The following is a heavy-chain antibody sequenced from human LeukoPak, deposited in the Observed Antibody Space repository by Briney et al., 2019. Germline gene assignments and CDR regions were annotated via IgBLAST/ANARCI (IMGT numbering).Heavy chain of an antibody. J-gene: IGHJ4*02. CDR1: GLTVTNAW. Sequence: KAGGSLRLSCAASGLTVTNAWMNWVRQAPGKGLEWVGRIASKTDGGTTDYAAPVKGRFTISRGDSKNTLFLQMNSLKTEDTAVYYCARGAGYNYPYYFDYWGQGTLVTVSS. CDR2: IASKTDGGTT. V-gene: IGHV3-15*04. CDR3: ARGAGYNYPYYFDY. D-gene: IGHD5-24*01.